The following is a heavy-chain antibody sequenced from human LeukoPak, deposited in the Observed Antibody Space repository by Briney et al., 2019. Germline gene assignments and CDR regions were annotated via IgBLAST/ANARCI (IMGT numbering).Heavy chain of an antibody. CDR1: GFTFSSYA. V-gene: IGHV3-30*03. Sequence: GRSLRLSCAVSGFTFSSYAMHWVRQAPGKGLEWVALISYDGGNKYYADSVKGRFTISRDNAKNSLYLHMNSLRAEDTAVYYCARDYGGSSPFDYWGQGTLVTVSS. D-gene: IGHD4-23*01. CDR3: ARDYGGSSPFDY. J-gene: IGHJ4*02. CDR2: ISYDGGNK.